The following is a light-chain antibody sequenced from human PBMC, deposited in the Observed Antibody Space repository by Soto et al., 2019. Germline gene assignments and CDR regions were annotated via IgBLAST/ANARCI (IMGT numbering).Light chain of an antibody. Sequence: EIVLTQSPGTLSLSPGERATLSCRASQTVTSGYLAWYQQKPGQAPRLLIYDASNRATGIPARFSGSGSGTDFNLTISSLEPEDFAVYYCQQRSKWVTFGRGTKV. V-gene: IGKV3-11*01. CDR3: QQRSKWVT. CDR1: QTVTSGY. CDR2: DAS. J-gene: IGKJ4*01.